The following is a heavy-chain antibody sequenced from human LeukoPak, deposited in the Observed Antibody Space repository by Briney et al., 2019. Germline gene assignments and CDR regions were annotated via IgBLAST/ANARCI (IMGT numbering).Heavy chain of an antibody. CDR3: ARDSHTYYYDSSGSLFDY. D-gene: IGHD3-22*01. CDR1: GGSISSYY. Sequence: PSETLSLTRTVSGGSISSYYWSWIRQPAGKGLEWIGRIYTSGSTNYDPSLKSRVTMSVDTSKNQFSLKLSSVTAADTAVYYCARDSHTYYYDSSGSLFDYWGQGTLVTVSS. V-gene: IGHV4-4*07. J-gene: IGHJ4*02. CDR2: IYTSGST.